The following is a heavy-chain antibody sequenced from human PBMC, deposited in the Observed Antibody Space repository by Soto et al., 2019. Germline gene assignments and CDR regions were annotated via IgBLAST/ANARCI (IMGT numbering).Heavy chain of an antibody. V-gene: IGHV3-11*01. CDR2: ISGPGGTL. CDR3: ASGSYNWNYGY. CDR1: GFIFSDYY. J-gene: IGHJ4*01. D-gene: IGHD1-7*01. Sequence: PAGSLRLSCAASGFIFSDYYMSWIRKAPPKGLELVSYISGPGGTLYYADSANGRFTISTNNAKNSLYLQMNSLRAEDTAVYYCASGSYNWNYGYWGHGTLVTVSS.